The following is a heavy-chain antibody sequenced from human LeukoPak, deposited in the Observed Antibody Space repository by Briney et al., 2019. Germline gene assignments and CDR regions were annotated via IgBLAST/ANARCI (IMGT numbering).Heavy chain of an antibody. CDR2: ISSSSSTI. J-gene: IGHJ1*01. D-gene: IGHD6-19*01. V-gene: IGHV3-48*01. CDR3: ARPQYSSGWLPSTEYFHQ. Sequence: GGSLRVPCAASGFTFSSYSMNWVRQAPGKGLEWVSYISSSSSTIYYADSVKGRFTISRDNAKNSLYLQMNSLRAEDTAVYYCARPQYSSGWLPSTEYFHQWGQGT. CDR1: GFTFSSYS.